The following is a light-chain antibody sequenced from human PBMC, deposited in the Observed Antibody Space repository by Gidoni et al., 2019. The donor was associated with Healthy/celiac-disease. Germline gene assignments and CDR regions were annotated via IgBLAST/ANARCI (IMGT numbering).Light chain of an antibody. CDR3: QQSSSTPPVT. V-gene: IGKV1-39*01. J-gene: IGKJ4*01. Sequence: IQITQSPSSLSASVGDRVTITCRASQSISSYLNWYQQKPGKAPKLLIYAASSLQSGFPSRFSGSGSGRDFTLTISSLQPEDFATYYCQQSSSTPPVTFGGGTKVEFK. CDR2: AAS. CDR1: QSISSY.